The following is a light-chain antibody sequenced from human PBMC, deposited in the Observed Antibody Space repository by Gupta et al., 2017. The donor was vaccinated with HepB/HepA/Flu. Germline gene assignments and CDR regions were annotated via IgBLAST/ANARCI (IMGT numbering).Light chain of an antibody. J-gene: IGLJ1*01. CDR1: TSNIGENY. CDR3: AAWDDSLAGPFV. V-gene: IGLV1-47*02. CDR2: GHN. Sequence: SGLTQPPSASGTPGQRVPISCSGRTSNIGENYVYWYPHLPGTAPKLLIFGHNQRPSGVPDRFSASKSGTSASLAISGLQSEDEADYYCAAWDDSLAGPFVFGTGTKVTVL.